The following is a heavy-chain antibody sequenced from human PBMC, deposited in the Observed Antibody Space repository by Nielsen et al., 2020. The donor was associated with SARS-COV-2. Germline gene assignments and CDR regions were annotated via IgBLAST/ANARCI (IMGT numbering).Heavy chain of an antibody. J-gene: IGHJ5*02. V-gene: IGHV3-23*01. CDR3: AKDPSLYTSMWSIWFDP. CDR2: ITGSGGST. CDR1: GFTFSSYG. Sequence: GESLKISCAASGFTFSSYGMHWVRQAPGKGLEWVSTITGSGGSTYYADSVKGRFTISRDNSNNTLFLQMNSLRAEDTAVYYCAKDPSLYTSMWSIWFDPWGQGTLVTVSS. D-gene: IGHD6-19*01.